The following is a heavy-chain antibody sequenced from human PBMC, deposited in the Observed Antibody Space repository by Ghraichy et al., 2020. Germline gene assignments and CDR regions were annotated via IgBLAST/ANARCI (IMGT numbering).Heavy chain of an antibody. J-gene: IGHJ3*02. Sequence: GESLNISCAASGFTFSSYAMSWVRQAPGKGLEWVSAISGSGGSTYYADSVKGRFTISRDNSKNTLYLQMNSLRAEDTAVYYCAKDIDGYNYYAFDIWGQGTMVTVSS. CDR1: GFTFSSYA. V-gene: IGHV3-23*01. CDR3: AKDIDGYNYYAFDI. CDR2: ISGSGGST. D-gene: IGHD5-24*01.